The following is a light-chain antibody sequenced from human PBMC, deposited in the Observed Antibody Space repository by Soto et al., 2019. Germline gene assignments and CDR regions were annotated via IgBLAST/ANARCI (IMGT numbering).Light chain of an antibody. V-gene: IGKV3-15*01. Sequence: EILITQSPGTLSVSPGERATLSCRASQSVRSNLAWYQQKPGQATRLIIYGASTRANGIPARFSGSGSGTEFTLTISSLQSEDFAFYYCQQYNNWPPITFGGGTKVDIK. J-gene: IGKJ4*01. CDR2: GAS. CDR3: QQYNNWPPIT. CDR1: QSVRSN.